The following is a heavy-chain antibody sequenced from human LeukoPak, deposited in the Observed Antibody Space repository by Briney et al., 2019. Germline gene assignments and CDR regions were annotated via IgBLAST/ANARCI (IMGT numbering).Heavy chain of an antibody. CDR2: IYYSGST. D-gene: IGHD6-13*01. Sequence: PSETLSLTCTVSGGSISSYYWSWIRQPPGKGLEWIGYIYYSGSTNYNPSLKSRVTISVDTSKNQFSLKLSSVTAADTAVYYCAKDSVPTPGLSDSSSWYALLSVYYYYGMDVWGQGTTVTVSS. CDR1: GGSISSYY. V-gene: IGHV4-59*01. J-gene: IGHJ6*02. CDR3: AKDSVPTPGLSDSSSWYALLSVYYYYGMDV.